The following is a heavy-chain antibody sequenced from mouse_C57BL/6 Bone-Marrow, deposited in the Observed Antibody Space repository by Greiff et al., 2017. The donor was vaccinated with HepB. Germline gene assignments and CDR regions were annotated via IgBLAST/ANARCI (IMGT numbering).Heavy chain of an antibody. Sequence: VQLQQSGPGLVQPSQSLSITCTVSGFSLTSYGVHWVRQSPGKGLEWLGVIWSGGSTDYNAAFISRLSISKDNSKSQVFFKMNSLQADDTAIYYCARKTVVATDVYYYAMDYWGQGTSVTVSS. CDR3: ARKTVVATDVYYYAMDY. CDR1: GFSLTSYG. J-gene: IGHJ4*01. CDR2: IWSGGST. V-gene: IGHV2-2*01. D-gene: IGHD1-1*01.